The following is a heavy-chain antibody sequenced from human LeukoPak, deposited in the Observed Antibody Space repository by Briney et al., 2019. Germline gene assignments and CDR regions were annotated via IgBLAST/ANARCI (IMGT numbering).Heavy chain of an antibody. Sequence: GGSLRLSCAASGFTFSSYAMSWVRQAPGKGLEWVSAISGSGGSAYYADSVKGRFTISRDTSKSTLYLQMNSLRAEDTAVYYCAKGCGRSCFSSFDYWGLGALVTVSS. CDR1: GFTFSSYA. V-gene: IGHV3-23*01. CDR2: ISGSGGSA. D-gene: IGHD2-21*02. CDR3: AKGCGRSCFSSFDY. J-gene: IGHJ4*02.